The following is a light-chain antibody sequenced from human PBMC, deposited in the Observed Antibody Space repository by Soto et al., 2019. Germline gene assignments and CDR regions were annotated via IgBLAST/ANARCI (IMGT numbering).Light chain of an antibody. CDR2: GAS. Sequence: EIVVTQSQSTLSVSPGERATLSCRASQSVRNNYLAWYQQKPGQAPRILIYGASNRATGIPDRFSGSGSGTDFTLTISRLEPEDFAVYYCQHYGSSGTFGQGTKVDIK. CDR3: QHYGSSGT. CDR1: QSVRNNY. J-gene: IGKJ1*01. V-gene: IGKV3-20*01.